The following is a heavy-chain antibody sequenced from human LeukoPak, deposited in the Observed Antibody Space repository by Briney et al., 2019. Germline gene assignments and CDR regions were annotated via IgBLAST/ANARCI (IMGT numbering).Heavy chain of an antibody. CDR1: GFTFGDYA. V-gene: IGHV3-49*04. CDR2: IRSKAYGGTT. Sequence: PGRSLRLSCTASGFTFGDYAMGWVRQAPGKGLEWVGFIRSKAYGGTTEYAASVKGRFTISRDDSKSIAYLQMNSLKTEDTAVYYCTRTIIRYFDWLSGPAAFDIWGQGTMVTVSS. J-gene: IGHJ3*02. D-gene: IGHD3-9*01. CDR3: TRTIIRYFDWLSGPAAFDI.